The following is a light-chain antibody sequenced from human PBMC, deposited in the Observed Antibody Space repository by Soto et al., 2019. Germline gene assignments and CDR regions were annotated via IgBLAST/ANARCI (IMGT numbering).Light chain of an antibody. CDR1: QSVADN. CDR3: QQYNYWPIT. J-gene: IGKJ5*01. Sequence: EVVMTHSPATLSVSPGEGVTLSSRSSQSVADNLAWFQQKPGQGPRLLIYGASTRATGIPARFSGSGSETDFTLTVSSLRSEDSAVYYCQQYNYWPITFGQGTRLEIK. CDR2: GAS. V-gene: IGKV3-15*01.